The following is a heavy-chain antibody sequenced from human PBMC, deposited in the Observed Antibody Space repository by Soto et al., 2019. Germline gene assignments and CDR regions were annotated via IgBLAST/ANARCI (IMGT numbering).Heavy chain of an antibody. D-gene: IGHD1-26*01. CDR3: AILEGSSYYFRHDC. CDR2: IYYSGSS. V-gene: IGHV4-31*03. J-gene: IGHJ4*02. CDR1: GGSISGGSYH. Sequence: SETLSLTCTVSGGSISGGSYHRSWIRQHPGKGLEWIGNIYYSGSSYYNPSLKSRATISIDTSKDQFSLRLGSVTAADTAVYYCAILEGSSYYFRHDCWGRGTLVTVSS.